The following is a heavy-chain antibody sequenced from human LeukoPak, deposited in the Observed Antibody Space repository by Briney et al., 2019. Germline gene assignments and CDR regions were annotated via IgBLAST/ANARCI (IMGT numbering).Heavy chain of an antibody. CDR1: GFTFSTYW. J-gene: IGHJ6*03. Sequence: GGSLRLSCAASGFTFSTYWMTWVRQAPGKGLEWVSAISGSGGSTYYADFVKGRFTISRDNSKNTLYLQMNSLRAEDTAVYYCAKPGHTYYYGSGSQKYYMDVWGKGTTVTVSS. CDR3: AKPGHTYYYGSGSQKYYMDV. D-gene: IGHD3-10*01. V-gene: IGHV3-23*01. CDR2: ISGSGGST.